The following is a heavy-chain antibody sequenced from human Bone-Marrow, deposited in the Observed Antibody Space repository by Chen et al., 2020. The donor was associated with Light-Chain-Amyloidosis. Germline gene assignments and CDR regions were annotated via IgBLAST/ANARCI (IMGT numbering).Heavy chain of an antibody. V-gene: IGHV4-34*01. J-gene: IGHJ4*02. CDR3: ARGRGGGWGSYYD. D-gene: IGHD1-26*01. Sequence: QVQLQQWGAGLLKPSETLSLTCAVYGGSFSGYYWSWIRQPPGKGLEWIGEINHSGSTNYNPSLKSRLTISVDTSEKQLSLKLSSVTAADTAVYYCARGRGGGWGSYYDWGQGTLVTVSS. CDR1: GGSFSGYY. CDR2: INHSGST.